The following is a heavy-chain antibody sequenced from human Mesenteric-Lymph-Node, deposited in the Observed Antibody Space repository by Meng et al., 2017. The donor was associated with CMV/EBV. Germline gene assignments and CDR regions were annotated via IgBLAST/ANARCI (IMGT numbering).Heavy chain of an antibody. D-gene: IGHD3-22*01. J-gene: IGHJ4*02. CDR2: VHHSGTT. Sequence: QLQRQESGQGLVRPSETLSLSCIVSGDSISNSTYYWTWIRQPPGKGLEWIGSVHHSGTTYYNPSLKGRLTISVDTSANLFSLRLTTVTAADTATYYCARRGNYDSDYSEYWGQGTLVTVSS. CDR3: ARRGNYDSDYSEY. CDR1: GDSISNSTYY. V-gene: IGHV4-39*01.